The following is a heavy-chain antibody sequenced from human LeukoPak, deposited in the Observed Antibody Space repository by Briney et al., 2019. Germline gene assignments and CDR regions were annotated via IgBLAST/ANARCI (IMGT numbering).Heavy chain of an antibody. D-gene: IGHD7-27*01. Sequence: PGGFLRLSCAATGFIFEDYGMVWIRQAPGKGLEWVSGISWNGAGTDYADSVKGRFTISRDDAKNSLYLQMNSLRAEDTALYYCARDKWGPDYWGQGTLVTVSS. CDR2: ISWNGAGT. CDR1: GFIFEDYG. J-gene: IGHJ4*02. V-gene: IGHV3-20*04. CDR3: ARDKWGPDY.